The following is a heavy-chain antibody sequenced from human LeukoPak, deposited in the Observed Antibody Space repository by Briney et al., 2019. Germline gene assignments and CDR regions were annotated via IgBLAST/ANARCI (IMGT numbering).Heavy chain of an antibody. J-gene: IGHJ4*02. CDR1: GTSISSGDYY. V-gene: IGHV4-61*02. CDR2: IYSSGST. D-gene: IGHD2-2*01. Sequence: SETLSLTCTVSGTSISSGDYYWNWIRQPAGKGLEWIGRIYSSGSTNYNPSLKSRVTIPGDTSKNQFSLRLSSVTAADTAVYYCARLDCSSTSCYALDYWGQGTLVTVSS. CDR3: ARLDCSSTSCYALDY.